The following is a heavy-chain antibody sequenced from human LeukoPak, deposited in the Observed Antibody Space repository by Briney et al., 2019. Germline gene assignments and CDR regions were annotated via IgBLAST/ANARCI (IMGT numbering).Heavy chain of an antibody. CDR1: GGSISSYY. V-gene: IGHV4-59*01. D-gene: IGHD1-26*01. CDR3: ARDGPVGATDV. CDR2: IYYSGST. Sequence: SETLSLTCTVSGGSISSYYWSWIRQPPGKGLEWIGYIYYSGSTNYNPSLKSRVTISVDTSKNQFYLKLSSVTAADTDVYYCARDGPVGATDVWGQGTLVTVSS. J-gene: IGHJ4*02.